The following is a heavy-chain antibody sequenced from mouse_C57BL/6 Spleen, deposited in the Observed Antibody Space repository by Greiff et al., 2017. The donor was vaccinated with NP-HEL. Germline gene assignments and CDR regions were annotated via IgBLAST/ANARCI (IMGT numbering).Heavy chain of an antibody. D-gene: IGHD1-1*01. V-gene: IGHV6-3*01. Sequence: EVKVEESGGGLVQPGGSMKLSCVASGFTFSNYWMNWVRQSPEKGLEWVAQIRLKSDNYATHYAESVKGRFTISRDDSKSSVYLQMNNLRAEDTGIYYCTGSYGSRPFAYWGQGTLVTVSA. CDR1: GFTFSNYW. J-gene: IGHJ3*01. CDR2: IRLKSDNYAT. CDR3: TGSYGSRPFAY.